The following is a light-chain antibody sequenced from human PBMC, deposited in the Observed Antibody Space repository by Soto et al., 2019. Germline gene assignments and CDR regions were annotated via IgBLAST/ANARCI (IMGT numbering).Light chain of an antibody. CDR3: ASWDDRLNGPV. CDR1: RSNIGSHT. J-gene: IGLJ3*02. V-gene: IGLV1-44*01. Sequence: QSVLTQPPSTSGTPGQRVAISCSGTRSNIGSHTVNWYQQLPGTAPKLLIYGDDQRPSGVPDRFSGSKSGTSASLAISGLQPEDEVDYYCASWDDRLNGPVFGGGTKVTVL. CDR2: GDD.